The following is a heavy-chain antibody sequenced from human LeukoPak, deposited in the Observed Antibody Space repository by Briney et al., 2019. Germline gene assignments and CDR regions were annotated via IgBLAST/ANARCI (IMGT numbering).Heavy chain of an antibody. V-gene: IGHV3-23*01. D-gene: IGHD1-26*01. J-gene: IGHJ4*02. CDR1: GFTFSSYA. CDR2: ISGSGGST. Sequence: GGSLRLSCAASGFTFSSYAMSWVRQAPGKGLEWVSAISGSGGSTYYADSVKGRFTISRDNSKNTLYLQMNSLRAEDTAVYYCTRLKVGVGSFDYWGQGILVTVSS. CDR3: TRLKVGVGSFDY.